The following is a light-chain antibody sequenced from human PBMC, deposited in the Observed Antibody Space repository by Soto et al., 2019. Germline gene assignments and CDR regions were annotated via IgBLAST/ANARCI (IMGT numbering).Light chain of an antibody. J-gene: IGLJ2*01. CDR2: DVS. Sequence: QSALTQPASVSGSPGQSITISCTGSSSGVGAYNYVSWYQQHPGKAPELIIYDVSHRPSGVSNRFSGSKSGNTASLTISGLQAEDEADYYCNSYTSSSTLVVFGGGTKLTVL. CDR1: SSGVGAYNY. CDR3: NSYTSSSTLVV. V-gene: IGLV2-14*01.